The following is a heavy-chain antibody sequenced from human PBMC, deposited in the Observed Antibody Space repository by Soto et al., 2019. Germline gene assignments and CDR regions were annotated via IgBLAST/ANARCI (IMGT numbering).Heavy chain of an antibody. CDR3: ARHRNNYDYGTSYYFHVMDV. D-gene: IGHD3-10*01. CDR1: GYSFTSYW. CDR2: IDPSDSYT. V-gene: IGHV5-10-1*01. Sequence: GESLKISCKGSGYSFTSYWISWVRQMPGKGLEWMGRIDPSDSYTNYSPSFQGHVTISADKSISTAYLQWSSLKATDTATYFCARHRNNYDYGTSYYFHVMDVWGQGTTVTVSS. J-gene: IGHJ6*02.